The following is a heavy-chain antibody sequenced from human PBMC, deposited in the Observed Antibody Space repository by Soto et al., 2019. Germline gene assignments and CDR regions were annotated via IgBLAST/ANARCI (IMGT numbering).Heavy chain of an antibody. CDR3: AREEDTAMGDFDY. J-gene: IGHJ4*02. CDR1: GFTFSSYS. D-gene: IGHD5-18*01. V-gene: IGHV3-21*01. Sequence: EVQLVESGGGLVKPGGSLRLSCAASGFTFSSYSMNWVRQAPGKGLEWVSSISSSSSYIYYADSVKGRFTISRDNAKNSLYLQMNSLRAEDTAVYYCAREEDTAMGDFDYWGQGTLVTVSS. CDR2: ISSSSSYI.